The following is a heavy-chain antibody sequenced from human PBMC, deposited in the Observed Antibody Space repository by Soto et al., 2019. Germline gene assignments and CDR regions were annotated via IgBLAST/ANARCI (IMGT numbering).Heavy chain of an antibody. CDR1: CGSITRTY. CDR3: AKSTVITIYCYGMDV. Sequence: SEPLSLTCTVPCGSITRTYWTWIRQPPGKGLEWIGYIYDSGSTYYNPSLKNRVTISVDTSKNQFSLCLNSVTAADTPPYYCAKSTVITIYCYGMDVWGQGTTVTVSS. D-gene: IGHD4-17*01. V-gene: IGHV4-59*01. CDR2: IYDSGST. J-gene: IGHJ6*02.